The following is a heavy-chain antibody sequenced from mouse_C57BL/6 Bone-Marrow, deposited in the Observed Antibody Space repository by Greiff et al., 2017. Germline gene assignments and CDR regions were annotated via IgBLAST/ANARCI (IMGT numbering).Heavy chain of an antibody. CDR3: ARLGVYDYYGFAY. CDR1: GFTFSDYG. D-gene: IGHD2-4*01. V-gene: IGHV5-17*01. J-gene: IGHJ3*01. CDR2: ISSGSSTI. Sequence: EVKLVESGGGLVKPGGSLKLSCAASGFTFSDYGMHWVRQAPEKGLEWVAYISSGSSTIYYADTVKGRFTISRDNAKNTLFLQMTSLRSEDTAMYYCARLGVYDYYGFAYWGQGTLVTVSA.